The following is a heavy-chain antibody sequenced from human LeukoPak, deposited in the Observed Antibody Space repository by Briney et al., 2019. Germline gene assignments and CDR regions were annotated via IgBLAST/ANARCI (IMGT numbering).Heavy chain of an antibody. CDR1: GYTFTIYA. J-gene: IGHJ4*02. V-gene: IGHV1-3*01. Sequence: ASVTVSCKASGYTFTIYAMHWVRQAPGQRLEWMGWINAGNGNTKYSQKFQGRVTITRDTSASTAYMELSSLRSEDTAVYYCARETPSRYFDYWGQGTLVTVSS. CDR3: ARETPSRYFDY. D-gene: IGHD4-23*01. CDR2: INAGNGNT.